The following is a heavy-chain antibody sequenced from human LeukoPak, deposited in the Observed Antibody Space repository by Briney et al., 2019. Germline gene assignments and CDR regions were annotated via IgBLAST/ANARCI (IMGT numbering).Heavy chain of an antibody. CDR3: ARERAYDYVWGSYQP. CDR1: GFTFSSYA. D-gene: IGHD3-16*02. CDR2: ISYDGSNK. J-gene: IGHJ5*02. V-gene: IGHV3-30-3*01. Sequence: GGSLRLSCAASGFTFSSYAMHWVRQAPGKGLEWVAVISYDGSNKYYADSVKGRFTISRDNSKNTLYLQMNSLRAEDTAVYYCARERAYDYVWGSYQPWGQGTLVTVSS.